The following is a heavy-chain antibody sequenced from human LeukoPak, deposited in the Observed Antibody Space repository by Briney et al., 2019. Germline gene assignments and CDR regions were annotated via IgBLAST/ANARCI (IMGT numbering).Heavy chain of an antibody. CDR1: GFTVGSNY. J-gene: IGHJ3*02. CDR3: ARGTYYDFWSGYYHDAFDI. D-gene: IGHD3-3*01. CDR2: IYSGGST. V-gene: IGHV3-53*01. Sequence: GGSLRLSCAASGFTVGSNYMSWVRQAPGKGLEWVSVIYSGGSTYYADSVKGRFTISRDNSKNTLYLQMNSLRAEDTAVYYCARGTYYDFWSGYYHDAFDIWGQGTMVTVSS.